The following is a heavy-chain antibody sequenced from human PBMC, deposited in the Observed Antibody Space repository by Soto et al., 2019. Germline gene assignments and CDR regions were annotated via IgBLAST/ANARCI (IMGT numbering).Heavy chain of an antibody. Sequence: SVKVSCKASGGTFSSYAISWVRQSPGQGLEWMGGIIPIFGTANYAQKFQGRVTITADESTSTAYMELSSLRSEDTAVYYCARDHPCSSTSCYTHYYGMDVWGQGTTVTVSS. D-gene: IGHD2-2*02. CDR1: GGTFSSYA. V-gene: IGHV1-69*13. J-gene: IGHJ6*02. CDR3: ARDHPCSSTSCYTHYYGMDV. CDR2: IIPIFGTA.